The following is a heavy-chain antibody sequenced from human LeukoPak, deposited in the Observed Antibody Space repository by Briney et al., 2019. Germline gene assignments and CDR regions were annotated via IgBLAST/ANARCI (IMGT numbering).Heavy chain of an antibody. V-gene: IGHV4-59*01. CDR1: GGSISSYY. D-gene: IGHD1-1*01. Sequence: PSETLSLTCTVSGGSISSYYWSWIRQPPGEGLEWIGYIYYSGSTNYNPSLKSRVTISVDTSKNQFSLKLSSVTAEDTAVYYCARDQDNEGWFDPWGQGTLVTVSS. CDR2: IYYSGST. CDR3: ARDQDNEGWFDP. J-gene: IGHJ5*02.